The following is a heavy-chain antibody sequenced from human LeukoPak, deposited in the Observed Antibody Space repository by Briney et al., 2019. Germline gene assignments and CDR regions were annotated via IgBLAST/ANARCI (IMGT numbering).Heavy chain of an antibody. J-gene: IGHJ5*02. CDR3: ARVGARVVQLWPNWFDP. CDR1: GFTFDDYG. Sequence: PGGSLRLSCAASGFTFDDYGMSWVRQAPGKWLEWVSSISSSSSYIYYADSVKGRFTISRDNAKNSLYLQMNSLRAEDTAVYYCARVGARVVQLWPNWFDPWGQGTLVTVSS. CDR2: ISSSSSYI. D-gene: IGHD5-18*01. V-gene: IGHV3-21*01.